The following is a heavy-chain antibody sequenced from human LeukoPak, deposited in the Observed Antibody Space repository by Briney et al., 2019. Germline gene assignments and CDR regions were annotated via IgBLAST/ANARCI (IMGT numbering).Heavy chain of an antibody. D-gene: IGHD1-26*01. Sequence: GGSLRLSCAASGFTFSSYAMHWVRQAPGKGLEWVAVISYDGSNKYYADSVKGRFTISRDNSKDTLYLQMNSLRAEDTAVYYCAREDGSGRLPDYWGQGTLVTVSS. CDR1: GFTFSSYA. J-gene: IGHJ4*02. CDR2: ISYDGSNK. V-gene: IGHV3-30-3*01. CDR3: AREDGSGRLPDY.